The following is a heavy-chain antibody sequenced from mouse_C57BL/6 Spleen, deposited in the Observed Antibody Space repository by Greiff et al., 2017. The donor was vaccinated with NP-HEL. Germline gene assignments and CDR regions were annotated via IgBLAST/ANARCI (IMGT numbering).Heavy chain of an antibody. Sequence: QVQLQQSGPELVKPGASVKISCKASGYAFSSSWMNWVKQRPGKGLEWIGRIYPGDGDTTYNGKFKGKATLTASQSSSTAYMQLSSLTSAAAAVYFCARYGYDYGGQGTTLTVSS. CDR3: ARYGYDY. J-gene: IGHJ2*01. V-gene: IGHV1-82*01. D-gene: IGHD2-2*01. CDR1: GYAFSSSW. CDR2: IYPGDGDT.